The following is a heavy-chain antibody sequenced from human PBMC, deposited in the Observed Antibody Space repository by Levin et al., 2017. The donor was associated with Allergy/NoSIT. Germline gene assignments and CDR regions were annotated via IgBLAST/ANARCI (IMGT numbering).Heavy chain of an antibody. D-gene: IGHD3-10*01. Sequence: PSETLSLTCAVYGGSFSGYYWSWIRQPPGKGLEWIGEINHSGSTNYNPSLKSRVTISVDTSKNQFSLKLSSVTAADTAVYYCARGKSLGPQRGITMVRGVNWFDPWGQGTLVTVSS. J-gene: IGHJ5*02. CDR2: INHSGST. CDR3: ARGKSLGPQRGITMVRGVNWFDP. CDR1: GGSFSGYY. V-gene: IGHV4-34*01.